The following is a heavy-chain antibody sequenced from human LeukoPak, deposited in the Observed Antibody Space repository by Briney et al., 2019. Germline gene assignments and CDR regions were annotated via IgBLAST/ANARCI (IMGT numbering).Heavy chain of an antibody. CDR3: TREKPGAFDY. V-gene: IGHV1-69*06. CDR1: GGTFSSYA. Sequence: GASVNLSCKASGGTFSSYAISWVRQAPGHGLEWMGGIIPIFGTANYAQKFQGRVTITADKSTSTAYMELSSLRSEDTAVYYCTREKPGAFDYWGQGTLVTVSS. J-gene: IGHJ4*02. D-gene: IGHD4/OR15-4a*01. CDR2: IIPIFGTA.